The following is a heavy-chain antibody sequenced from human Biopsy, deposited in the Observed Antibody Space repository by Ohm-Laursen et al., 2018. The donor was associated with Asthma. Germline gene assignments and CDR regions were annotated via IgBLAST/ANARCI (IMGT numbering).Heavy chain of an antibody. CDR2: IIPIIGTA. CDR1: GDSFISYA. V-gene: IGHV1-69*13. J-gene: IGHJ6*02. D-gene: IGHD6-6*01. Sequence: GASVKVSCKAYGDSFISYAITWVRQAPGQGLEWMGGIIPIIGTAHYAPKFQGRVTISADESTSTAYMELTSLSSEDTAVLFCGGCSSSNYYYGLDVWGQGTTVIVSS. CDR3: GGCSSSNYYYGLDV.